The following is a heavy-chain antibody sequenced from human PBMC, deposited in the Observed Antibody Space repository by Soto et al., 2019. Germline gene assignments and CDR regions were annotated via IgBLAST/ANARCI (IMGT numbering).Heavy chain of an antibody. CDR3: ARIQARYDSSGYFSAFDI. CDR2: ISRRGDTT. CDR1: YA. J-gene: IGHJ3*02. Sequence: YALSWVRQAAGKVLEWVSVISRRGDTTYYADSVKGRFTISRDNSKNTLYLQMNRLRAEDRAVYYCARIQARYDSSGYFSAFDIWGQGTMVTVSS. D-gene: IGHD3-22*01. V-gene: IGHV3-23*01.